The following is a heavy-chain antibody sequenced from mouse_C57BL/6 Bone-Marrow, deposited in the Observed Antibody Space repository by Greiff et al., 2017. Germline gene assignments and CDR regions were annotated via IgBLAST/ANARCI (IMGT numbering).Heavy chain of an antibody. CDR1: GYTFTSYW. D-gene: IGHD2-5*01. J-gene: IGHJ4*01. CDR3: AILDSNFAMDY. Sequence: QVQLQQPGAELVKPGASVKLSCKASGYTFTSYWMQWVKQRPGQGLEWIGEIDPSDSYTNYNQKFKGKATLTVDTSSSTAYMQLSSLTSEDSAVYYCAILDSNFAMDYWGQGTSVTVSS. CDR2: IDPSDSYT. V-gene: IGHV1-50*01.